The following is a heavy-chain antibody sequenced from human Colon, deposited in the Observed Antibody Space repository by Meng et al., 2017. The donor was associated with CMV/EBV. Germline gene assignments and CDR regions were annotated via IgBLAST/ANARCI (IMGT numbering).Heavy chain of an antibody. D-gene: IGHD6-6*01. CDR3: AKDSGYSSSSLDY. Sequence: GEPLKISCAASGFTFSSYGMHWVRQAPGKGLEWVAFIRYDRSNKYYADSVKGRFTISRDNSKNTLYLQMNSLRAEDTAVYYCAKDSGYSSSSLDYWGQGTLVTVSS. J-gene: IGHJ4*02. CDR1: GFTFSSYG. CDR2: IRYDRSNK. V-gene: IGHV3-30*02.